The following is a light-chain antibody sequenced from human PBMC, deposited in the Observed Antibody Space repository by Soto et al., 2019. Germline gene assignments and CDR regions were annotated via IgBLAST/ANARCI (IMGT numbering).Light chain of an antibody. V-gene: IGKV3-15*01. Sequence: EIVMTQSPATLSVSPGERATLSCRASQSVTKNLAWYQHKPGQAPRLLIYGASSRAAGIPARFSGSGSGTDFTLTISSLQSEDIAVYYCQHYSKWPQTFGQGTKVDIK. CDR3: QHYSKWPQT. J-gene: IGKJ1*01. CDR1: QSVTKN. CDR2: GAS.